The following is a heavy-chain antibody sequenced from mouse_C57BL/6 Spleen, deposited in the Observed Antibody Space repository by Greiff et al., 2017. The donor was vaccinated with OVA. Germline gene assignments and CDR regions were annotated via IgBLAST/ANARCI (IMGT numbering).Heavy chain of an antibody. Sequence: QVQLQQPGAELVKPGASVKLSCKASGYTFTSYWMHWVKQRPGQGLEWIGMIHPNSGSTNYNEKFKSKATLTVDKTSSTSYMQLSSLTSEDSAVYYCAREYSNSYFDYWGKGTTLTVSS. D-gene: IGHD2-5*01. V-gene: IGHV1-64*01. CDR3: AREYSNSYFDY. J-gene: IGHJ2*01. CDR2: IHPNSGST. CDR1: GYTFTSYW.